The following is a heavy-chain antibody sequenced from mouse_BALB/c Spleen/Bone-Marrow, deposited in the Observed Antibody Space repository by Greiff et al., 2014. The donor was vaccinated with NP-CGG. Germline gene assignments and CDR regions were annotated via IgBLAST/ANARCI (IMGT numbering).Heavy chain of an antibody. J-gene: IGHJ2*01. CDR3: TTLARSDFDY. CDR1: GYTFSNYW. Sequence: ESGTVLARPGAAVKMSCKASGYTFSNYWMHWVKQRPGQGLEWIGTIYPGNSDTTYNQKFKGKAKLTAVTSTSTAYMELSSLTNEDSAVYYCTTLARSDFDYRGQGTTLTVSS. V-gene: IGHV1-5*01. CDR2: IYPGNSDT. D-gene: IGHD3-1*01.